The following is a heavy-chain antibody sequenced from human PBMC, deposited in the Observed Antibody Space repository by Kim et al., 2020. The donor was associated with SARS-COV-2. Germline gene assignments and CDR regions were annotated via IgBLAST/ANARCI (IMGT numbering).Heavy chain of an antibody. J-gene: IGHJ4*02. CDR2: INPSGGST. Sequence: ASVKVSCKASGYTFTSYFMHWVRQAPGQGLEWMGIINPSGGSTTYAQKFQDRITMTRDTSTSTVYMGLSCLRSEHTAVYYCARRRGDSAKYLDYWGQGTPVPASP. D-gene: IGHD2-21*02. V-gene: IGHV1-46*01. CDR1: GYTFTSYF. CDR3: ARRRGDSAKYLDY.